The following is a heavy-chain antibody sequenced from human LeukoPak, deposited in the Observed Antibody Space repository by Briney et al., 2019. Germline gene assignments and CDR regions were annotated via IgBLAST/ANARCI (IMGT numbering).Heavy chain of an antibody. J-gene: IGHJ4*02. CDR3: AADGNRDGYPGY. V-gene: IGHV1-58*02. D-gene: IGHD5-24*01. Sequence: TSVKVSCKASGFPFSISAMQWVRQARGQRLEWIGWIVVGSGNTNYAQELHERVTITRDMSTTTTYMELSNLRSEDTAFYYCAADGNRDGYPGYWGQGTLVTVSS. CDR2: IVVGSGNT. CDR1: GFPFSISA.